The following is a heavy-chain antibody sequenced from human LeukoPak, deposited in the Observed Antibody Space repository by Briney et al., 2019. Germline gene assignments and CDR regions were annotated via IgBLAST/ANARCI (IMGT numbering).Heavy chain of an antibody. CDR1: GYTFTSYD. V-gene: IGHV1-8*01. D-gene: IGHD1-7*01. J-gene: IGHJ4*02. CDR3: ASGGTHTELFDY. CDR2: MNPNSGNT. Sequence: GASVKVTCKASGYTFTSYDINWVRQATGQGLEWMGWMNPNSGNTGYAQKFQGRVTMTRNTSISTAYMELSSLRSEDTAVYYCASGGTHTELFDYWGQGTLVTVSS.